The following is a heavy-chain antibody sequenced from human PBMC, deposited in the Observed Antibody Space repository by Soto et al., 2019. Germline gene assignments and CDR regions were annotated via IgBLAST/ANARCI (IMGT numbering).Heavy chain of an antibody. CDR1: GFTFSSYN. Sequence: EVQLVESGGGLVKPGGSLRLSCEASGFTFSSYNMHWVRQAPGKGLEWVSFISSSSSSIYYADSVRGRFTISRDNAKNSLYLQMNSLRAEDTAVYYCARDMYYSDSSGYPFDYWGQGTLVTVSS. J-gene: IGHJ4*02. V-gene: IGHV3-21*01. CDR3: ARDMYYSDSSGYPFDY. D-gene: IGHD3-22*01. CDR2: ISSSSSSI.